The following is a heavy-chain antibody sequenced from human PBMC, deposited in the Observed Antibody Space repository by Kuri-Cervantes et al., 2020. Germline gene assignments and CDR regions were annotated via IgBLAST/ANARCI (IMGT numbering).Heavy chain of an antibody. CDR2: IYINGSS. D-gene: IGHD4-17*01. Sequence: SETLSLTCTVSGGSVSSGSAYWTWIRQPAGKGLEWLGRIYINGSSRYNPSFKSRVTFSVDKSKNQFSLQLNSVTAADTAVYYCARLGDYGDAAFDSWGQGTLVTVSS. V-gene: IGHV4-61*02. CDR3: ARLGDYGDAAFDS. CDR1: GGSVSSGSAY. J-gene: IGHJ4*02.